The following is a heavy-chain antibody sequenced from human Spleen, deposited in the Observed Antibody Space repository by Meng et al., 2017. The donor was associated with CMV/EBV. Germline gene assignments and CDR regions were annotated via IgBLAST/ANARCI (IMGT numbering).Heavy chain of an antibody. D-gene: IGHD2-2*01. J-gene: IGHJ5*02. CDR3: ARGGGIVVVPAANWFDP. Sequence: GSISSSNLWTWVRQVPGKGLEWIGEIYHSGSTNYNPSLKSRVTISVDTSKNQFSLKLSSVTAADTAVYYCARGGGIVVVPAANWFDPWGQGTLVTVSS. CDR1: GSISSSNL. CDR2: IYHSGST. V-gene: IGHV4-4*02.